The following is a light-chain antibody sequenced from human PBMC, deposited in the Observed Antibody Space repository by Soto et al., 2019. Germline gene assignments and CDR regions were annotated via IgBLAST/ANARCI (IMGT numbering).Light chain of an antibody. CDR2: EVS. V-gene: IGLV2-14*01. J-gene: IGLJ1*01. CDR1: SSDVGGYDY. Sequence: QSALTQPASVSASPGQSITISCTGSSSDVGGYDYVSWYQQRPGKAPQLIIYEVSNRPSGVSNRFSGSKSGNTASLTISGLQAEDEADYYCSSYTSSSTPVFGTGTKVTVL. CDR3: SSYTSSSTPV.